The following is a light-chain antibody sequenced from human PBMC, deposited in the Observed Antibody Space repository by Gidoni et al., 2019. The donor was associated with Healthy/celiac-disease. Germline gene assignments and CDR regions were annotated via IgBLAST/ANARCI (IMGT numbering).Light chain of an antibody. CDR2: GNS. CDR3: QSYYSSLSGVV. J-gene: IGLJ2*01. CDR1: SSNIGAGYD. V-gene: IGLV1-40*01. Sequence: QSVLTQPPSVAGAPGQGVTISCTGSSSNIGAGYDGHWYQQLPGTAPKLLPYGNSNRPSGVPDRFSGSKSGTSASLASTVLQAEDEADYYCQSYYSSLSGVVFGGGTKLTVL.